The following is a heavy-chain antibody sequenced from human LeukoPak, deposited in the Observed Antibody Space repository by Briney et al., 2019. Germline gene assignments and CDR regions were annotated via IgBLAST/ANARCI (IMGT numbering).Heavy chain of an antibody. CDR3: ARGDYGDFSHYYYYGMDV. CDR1: GFTFSSYA. J-gene: IGHJ6*04. V-gene: IGHV3-64*02. D-gene: IGHD4-17*01. Sequence: GGSLRLSCAASGFTFSSYAMYWVRPAPGKGLEYVSAISSNGGSTYYADSVKGRFTISRDNSKNMLYLQMGSLRAEDMAVYYCARGDYGDFSHYYYYGMDVWGKGTTVTVSS. CDR2: ISSNGGST.